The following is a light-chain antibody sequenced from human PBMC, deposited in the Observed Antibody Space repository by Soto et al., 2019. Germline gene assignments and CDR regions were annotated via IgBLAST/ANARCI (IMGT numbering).Light chain of an antibody. Sequence: IVMTQSPSTLSLSPGERATLSCRASQSVSNNYLAWYQQKPGQAPRLLIFDASKRATGIPARFSGSGSGTDFTLTISSLETEDLAVYYCQHRSNWPSWTFGAGTKADIK. CDR1: QSVSNNY. CDR3: QHRSNWPSWT. V-gene: IGKV3-11*01. CDR2: DAS. J-gene: IGKJ1*01.